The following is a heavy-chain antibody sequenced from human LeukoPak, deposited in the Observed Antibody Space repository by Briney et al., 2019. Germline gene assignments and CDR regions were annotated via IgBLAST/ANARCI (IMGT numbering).Heavy chain of an antibody. V-gene: IGHV3-23*01. CDR3: AKYDFWSGYYTDY. D-gene: IGHD3-3*01. CDR1: GFSFSSFA. Sequence: GESLKISCAASGFSFSSFAMSWVRQAPGKGLEWVSGISANGDSTYYTDSVKGRFTISRDNSKNMLYLQMNSLRAEDTAVYYCAKYDFWSGYYTDYWGQGTLVTVSS. J-gene: IGHJ4*02. CDR2: ISANGDST.